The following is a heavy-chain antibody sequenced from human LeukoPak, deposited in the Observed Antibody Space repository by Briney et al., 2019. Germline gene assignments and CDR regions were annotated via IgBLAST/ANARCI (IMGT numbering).Heavy chain of an antibody. J-gene: IGHJ4*02. CDR3: ARGILYCSGGSCYGDFDY. Sequence: GASVKVSCKASGYTFTGYYIHWVRQAPGQGLEWMGWINPNSGGTNYAQKFQGRVTMNRDTSISTAYMELSRLTSDDTAVYYCARGILYCSGGSCYGDFDYWGQGTLVTVSS. D-gene: IGHD2-15*01. CDR2: INPNSGGT. CDR1: GYTFTGYY. V-gene: IGHV1-2*02.